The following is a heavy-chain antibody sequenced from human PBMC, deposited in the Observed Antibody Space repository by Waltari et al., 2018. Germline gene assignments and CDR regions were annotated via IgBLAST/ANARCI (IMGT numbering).Heavy chain of an antibody. V-gene: IGHV1-3*01. Sequence: QVQLVQSGAEVMKPGASVKVSCTASGFTFKTYPFHWVRQAPGQRLEWMGWINAGNGNTKYSQKFQARVTFTRDTSAGTAYMELSSLTSEDTAVYYCARDGGYYYMDVWGTGTTVTVSS. CDR3: ARDGGYYYMDV. J-gene: IGHJ6*03. CDR2: INAGNGNT. CDR1: GFTFKTYP.